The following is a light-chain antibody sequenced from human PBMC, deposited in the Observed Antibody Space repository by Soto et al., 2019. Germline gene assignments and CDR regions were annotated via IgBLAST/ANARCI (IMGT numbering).Light chain of an antibody. V-gene: IGLV1-44*01. CDR3: AAWDDSRNGVL. J-gene: IGLJ2*01. Sequence: QTVVTQPPSASGTPGQRVTISCSGSSSNIGSNTVNWYQQLPGTAPKLLIYSTNQRPSGVPDRFSGSKSVTSASLAIRGLRSEDEADFYCAAWDDSRNGVLFGGGTQLTVL. CDR1: SSNIGSNT. CDR2: STN.